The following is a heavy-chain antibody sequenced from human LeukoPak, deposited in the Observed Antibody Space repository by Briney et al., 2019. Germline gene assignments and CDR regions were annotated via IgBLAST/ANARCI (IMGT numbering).Heavy chain of an antibody. V-gene: IGHV4-34*01. J-gene: IGHJ5*02. D-gene: IGHD5-24*01. Sequence: GSLRLSCAASGFTFSSYGTSWIRQPPGKGLEWIGEINHSGSTNYNPSLKSRVTISVDTSKNQFSLKLSSVTAADTAVYYCARGRSSEWLQSGWFDPWGQGTLVTVSS. CDR1: GFTFSSYG. CDR3: ARGRSSEWLQSGWFDP. CDR2: INHSGST.